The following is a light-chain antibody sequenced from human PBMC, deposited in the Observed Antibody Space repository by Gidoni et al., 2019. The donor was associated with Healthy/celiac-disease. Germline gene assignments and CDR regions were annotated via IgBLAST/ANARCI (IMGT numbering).Light chain of an antibody. J-gene: IGKJ4*01. V-gene: IGKV3-15*01. CDR2: GAS. CDR1: QSVSGN. Sequence: EIVMTQSPATLSVSPGERATLSCSASQSVSGNLAWYQQQPGQAPRLLIYGASTRATGIPARFSGSGSGTEFTLTISSLQSEDFAVYYCQQYNNWPLTFGGGTKVEIK. CDR3: QQYNNWPLT.